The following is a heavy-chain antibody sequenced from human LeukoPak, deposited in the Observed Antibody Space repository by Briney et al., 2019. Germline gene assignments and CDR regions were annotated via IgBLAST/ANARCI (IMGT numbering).Heavy chain of an antibody. J-gene: IGHJ5*02. V-gene: IGHV1-69*05. CDR2: IIPIFGTA. CDR1: GGTFSSYA. Sequence: ASVKVSCKASGGTFSSYAISWVRQAPGQGLEWMGGIIPIFGTANYAQKFQGRVTMTRNTSISTAYMELSSLRSEDTAVYYCARGRGRCSSTSCYRWFDPWGQGTLVTVSS. D-gene: IGHD2-2*01. CDR3: ARGRGRCSSTSCYRWFDP.